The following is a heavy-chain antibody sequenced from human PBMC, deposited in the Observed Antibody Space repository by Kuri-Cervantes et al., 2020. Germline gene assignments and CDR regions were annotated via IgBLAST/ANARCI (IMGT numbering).Heavy chain of an antibody. CDR1: GGSISSGGYS. CDR2: IYHSGST. Sequence: QTLSLTCAVSGGSISSGGYSWSWIRQPPGKGLEWIGYIYHSGSTYYNPSLKSRVTISVDRSKNQFSLKLSSVTAADTAVYYCARVGGVAAMAFDIWGQGTMVTVSS. V-gene: IGHV4-30-2*01. CDR3: ARVGGVAAMAFDI. D-gene: IGHD2-15*01. J-gene: IGHJ3*02.